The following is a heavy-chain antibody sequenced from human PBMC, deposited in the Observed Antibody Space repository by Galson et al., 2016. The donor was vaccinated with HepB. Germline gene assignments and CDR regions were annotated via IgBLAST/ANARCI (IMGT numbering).Heavy chain of an antibody. Sequence: SCKASGYDFPGYYMHWVRQAPGQGLEWMGWINPYSGGTNYAQKFQGWVTMTRDTSISTAYMELTSLTSDDTAVYYCAIANDYCSGGNCYFDYWGQGTRVTVSS. CDR3: AIANDYCSGGNCYFDY. D-gene: IGHD2-15*01. CDR1: GYDFPGYY. V-gene: IGHV1-2*04. J-gene: IGHJ4*02. CDR2: INPYSGGT.